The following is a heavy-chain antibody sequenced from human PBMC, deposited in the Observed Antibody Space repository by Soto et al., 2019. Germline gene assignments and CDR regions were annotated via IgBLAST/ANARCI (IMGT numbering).Heavy chain of an antibody. D-gene: IGHD6-6*01. CDR3: ARGVGAALHNWFDP. Sequence: PSETLSLTCAVYGGSFSGYYWSWIRQPPGKGLEWIGEINHSGSTNYNPSLKSRVTISVDTSKNQLSLKLSSVTAADTAVYYCARGVGAALHNWFDPWGQGTLVTVSS. V-gene: IGHV4-34*01. CDR1: GGSFSGYY. CDR2: INHSGST. J-gene: IGHJ5*02.